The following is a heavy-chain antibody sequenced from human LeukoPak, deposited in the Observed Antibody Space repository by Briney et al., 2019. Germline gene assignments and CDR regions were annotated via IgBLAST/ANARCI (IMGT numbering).Heavy chain of an antibody. CDR1: GNSISSYY. CDR2: IYTSGST. CDR3: ARGPVVPAAISYYYGMDV. V-gene: IGHV4-4*07. J-gene: IGHJ6*02. D-gene: IGHD2-2*01. Sequence: SETLSLTCTVSGNSISSYYWSWIRQPAGKGLEWIGRIYTSGSTNYNPSLKSGATMSVDTSKNQFSLKLSSVTAADTAVYYCARGPVVPAAISYYYGMDVWGQGTTVTVSS.